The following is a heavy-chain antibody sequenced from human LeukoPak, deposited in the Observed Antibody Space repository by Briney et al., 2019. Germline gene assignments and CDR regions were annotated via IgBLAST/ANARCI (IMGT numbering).Heavy chain of an antibody. V-gene: IGHV4-59*12. J-gene: IGHJ4*02. CDR3: ARNYYDSSGYYYVIDY. D-gene: IGHD3-22*01. Sequence: PSETLSLTCTVSGGSISSYYWSWIRQPPGKGLEWIGYIYYSGTTNYNPSLKSRVTISVDTSKNQFSLKLSSVTAADTAVYYCARNYYDSSGYYYVIDYWGQGTLVTVSS. CDR2: IYYSGTT. CDR1: GGSISSYY.